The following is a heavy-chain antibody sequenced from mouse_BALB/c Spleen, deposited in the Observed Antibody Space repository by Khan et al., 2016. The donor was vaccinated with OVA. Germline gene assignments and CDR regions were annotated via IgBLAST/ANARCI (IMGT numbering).Heavy chain of an antibody. CDR1: GFSLTDYA. CDR3: AKDPAYYARDY. J-gene: IGHJ4*01. Sequence: QVQLKQSGPGLVAPSQSLSITCTVSGFSLTDYAVSWIRQPPGKGLEWLGVIWAGGSKYYNLALKSRLSISKDNSKSQVFLKMNSLQTDDTAMYYCAKDPAYYARDYGGQGTAVTVSS. CDR2: IWAGGSK. V-gene: IGHV2-6-5*01.